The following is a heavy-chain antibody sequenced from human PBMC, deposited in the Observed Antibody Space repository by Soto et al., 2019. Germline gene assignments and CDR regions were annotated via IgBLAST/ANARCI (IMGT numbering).Heavy chain of an antibody. V-gene: IGHV4-59*08. CDR3: ARRRREDPGDYYYYMDV. D-gene: IGHD1-26*01. Sequence: SETLSLTCTVSGGSISSYYWSWIRQPPGKGLEWIGYIYYSGSTNYNPSLKSRVTISVDTSKNQFSLKLSSVTAADTAVYYCARRRREDPGDYYYYMDVWGKGTTVTVSS. J-gene: IGHJ6*03. CDR1: GGSISSYY. CDR2: IYYSGST.